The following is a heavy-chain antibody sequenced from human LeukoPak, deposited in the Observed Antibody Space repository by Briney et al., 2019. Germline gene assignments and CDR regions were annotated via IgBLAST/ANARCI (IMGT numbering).Heavy chain of an antibody. V-gene: IGHV3-7*01. CDR1: GFTFSSYA. CDR2: MKADGSEK. CDR3: ARESTEDRPGS. J-gene: IGHJ5*02. D-gene: IGHD5/OR15-5a*01. Sequence: GGSLRLSCAASGFTFSSYAMNWVRQAPGKGLEWVANMKADGSEKYYVGSVKGRFTISRDDAKNSLFLQMNSLRAEDTAVYYCARESTEDRPGSWGQGTLVTVSS.